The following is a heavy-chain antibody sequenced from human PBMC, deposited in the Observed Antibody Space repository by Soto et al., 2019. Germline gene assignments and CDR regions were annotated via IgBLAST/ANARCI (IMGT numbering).Heavy chain of an antibody. CDR2: IYHSGST. J-gene: IGHJ4*02. Sequence: QVQLQESGPGLVKPSGTLSLTCAVSGGSISSSNWWSWVRQPPGKGLEWIGEIYHSGSTNYNPSLQRRLNISVNKSKNPFSLQLGSTPAADNAVDYCAWCIAAGGPIDFWGQGNLGTVCS. CDR3: AWCIAAGGPIDF. D-gene: IGHD6-13*01. CDR1: GGSISSSNW. V-gene: IGHV4-4*02.